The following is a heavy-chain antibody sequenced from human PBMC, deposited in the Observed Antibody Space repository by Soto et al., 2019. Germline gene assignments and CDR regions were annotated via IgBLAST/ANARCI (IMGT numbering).Heavy chain of an antibody. CDR1: GGSISSSSYY. J-gene: IGHJ4*02. Sequence: SETLSLTCTVSGGSISSSSYYWGWIRQPPGKGLEWIGSIYYSGSTYYNPSLKSRVTISVDTSKNQFSLKLSSVTAADTAVYYCAKSDSTGYYFDYWGQGTLVTVS. V-gene: IGHV4-39*07. CDR2: IYYSGST. D-gene: IGHD3-22*01. CDR3: AKSDSTGYYFDY.